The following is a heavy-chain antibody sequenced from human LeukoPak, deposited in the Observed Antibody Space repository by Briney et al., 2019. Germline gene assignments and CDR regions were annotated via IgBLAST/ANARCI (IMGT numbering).Heavy chain of an antibody. Sequence: SVRVSCKASGGAFSSYAISWVRQAPGQGLEWMGGIIPIFGTANYAQKFQGRVTITADESTSTAYMELSSLRSEDTAVYYCARVGPGGSCPGDWGQGTLVTVSS. D-gene: IGHD2-15*01. CDR3: ARVGPGGSCPGD. CDR1: GGAFSSYA. J-gene: IGHJ4*02. CDR2: IIPIFGTA. V-gene: IGHV1-69*13.